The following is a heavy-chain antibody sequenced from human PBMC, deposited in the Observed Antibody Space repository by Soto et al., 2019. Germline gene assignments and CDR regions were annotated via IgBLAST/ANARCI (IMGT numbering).Heavy chain of an antibody. V-gene: IGHV4-4*07. CDR1: GGSTSSTS. J-gene: IGHJ4*02. CDR3: ARDLVVGASPGDY. CDR2: TDNSGST. Sequence: QMQLQESGPGLLKPSETLSLTCPVSGGSTSSTSGSGFRQCAGKGLEWIGHTDNSGSTNDNPSPTSRVTVSIDTSKNQFSLKLRSVTAADTAVYYCARDLVVGASPGDYWGQGTLVTVSS. D-gene: IGHD1-26*01.